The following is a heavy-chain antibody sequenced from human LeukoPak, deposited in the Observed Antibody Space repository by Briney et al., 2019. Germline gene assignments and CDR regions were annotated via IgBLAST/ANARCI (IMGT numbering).Heavy chain of an antibody. V-gene: IGHV4-38-2*02. CDR1: GYSISSGYY. D-gene: IGHD4-23*01. CDR3: ARDYGGDAFDI. CDR2: IYHSGST. Sequence: ASETLSLTCTVSGYSISSGYYWGWIRQPPGKGLEWIGSIYHSGSTYYNPSLKSRVTISVDTSKNQFSLKLSSVTAADTAVYYCARDYGGDAFDIWGQGTMVTVSS. J-gene: IGHJ3*02.